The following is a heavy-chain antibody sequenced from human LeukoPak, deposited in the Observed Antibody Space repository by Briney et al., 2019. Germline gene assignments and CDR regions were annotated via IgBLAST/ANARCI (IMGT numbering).Heavy chain of an antibody. CDR3: ARGIGDFGVVIKGSYFDY. D-gene: IGHD3-3*01. V-gene: IGHV1-24*01. CDR1: GYTLTELS. CDR2: FDPEDGET. J-gene: IGHJ4*02. Sequence: GASVKVSCEVSGYTLTELSMHWVRQAPGKGLEWMGGFDPEDGETIYAQKFQGRVTMTEDTSTDTAYMELSSLRSEDTAVYYCARGIGDFGVVIKGSYFDYWGQGTLVTVSS.